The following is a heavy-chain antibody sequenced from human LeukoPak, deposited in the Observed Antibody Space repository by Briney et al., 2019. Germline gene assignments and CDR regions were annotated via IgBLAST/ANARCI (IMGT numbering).Heavy chain of an antibody. CDR3: ARHFTYYYDSSGYPRDAFDV. CDR2: MYYSGSS. Sequence: SETLSLTCSVSGGSISGYYWSWIRQSPGKGLVWIGYMYYSGSSNHNPSLKSRVTISIDMSTNQFSLKLSSATAADTALYYCARHFTYYYDSSGYPRDAFDVWGQGTMVTVSS. CDR1: GGSISGYY. J-gene: IGHJ3*01. D-gene: IGHD3-22*01. V-gene: IGHV4-59*08.